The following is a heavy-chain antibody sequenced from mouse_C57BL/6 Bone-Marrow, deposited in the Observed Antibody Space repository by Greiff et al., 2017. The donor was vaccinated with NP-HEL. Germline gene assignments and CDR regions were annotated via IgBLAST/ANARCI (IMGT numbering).Heavy chain of an antibody. D-gene: IGHD2-4*01. CDR1: GFSLSTFGMG. CDR3: ARPYDYDSPWFAY. CDR2: IWWDDDK. Sequence: QVTLNVSGPGILQPSQTLSLTCSFSGFSLSTFGMGVGWIRQPSGKGLEWLAHIWWDDDKYYNPALKSRLTISKDTSKDQVFLKLANVDTADTATYYCARPYDYDSPWFAYWGQGTLVTVSA. V-gene: IGHV8-8*01. J-gene: IGHJ3*01.